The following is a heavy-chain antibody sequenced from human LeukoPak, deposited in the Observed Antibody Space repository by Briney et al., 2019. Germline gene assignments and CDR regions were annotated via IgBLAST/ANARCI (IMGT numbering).Heavy chain of an antibody. CDR1: GFTVSSNY. Sequence: GGSLRLSCAASGFTVSSNYMSWVRQAPGKGLEWVSVIYSGGSTYYADSVKGRFTVSRDNSKNTLYLQMNSLRAEDTAVYYCARGARWAQYGDYYYYMDVWGKGTTVTVSS. CDR3: ARGARWAQYGDYYYYMDV. CDR2: IYSGGST. V-gene: IGHV3-53*01. J-gene: IGHJ6*03. D-gene: IGHD4-17*01.